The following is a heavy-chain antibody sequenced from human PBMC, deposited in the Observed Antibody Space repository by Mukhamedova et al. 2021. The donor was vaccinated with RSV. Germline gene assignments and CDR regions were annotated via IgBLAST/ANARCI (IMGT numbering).Heavy chain of an antibody. D-gene: IGHD4-17*01. CDR1: YG. V-gene: IGHV3-23*01. Sequence: YGMSWFRQSPGKGLEWVSALSGDGGTMRYADSVKGRFTISRDSSQNTVYLQMNTLRAEDTAVYYCAKDPNGDYLGAFDIWGQG. CDR3: AKDPNGDYLGAFDI. CDR2: LSGDGGTM. J-gene: IGHJ5*02.